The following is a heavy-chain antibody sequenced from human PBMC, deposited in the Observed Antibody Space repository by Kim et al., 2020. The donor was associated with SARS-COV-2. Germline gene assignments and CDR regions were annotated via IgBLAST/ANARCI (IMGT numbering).Heavy chain of an antibody. CDR2: INHAGST. CDR1: GGSFSGYQ. Sequence: SETLSLTCAVYGGSFSGYQWSWVRQSPGKGLEWIGQINHAGSTKYNPSLKSRVTLSVDTSKNQFSLKLTSVTAADTGVYYCARVVPGYWGQGSLVTVSS. J-gene: IGHJ4*02. V-gene: IGHV4-34*01. CDR3: ARVVPGY.